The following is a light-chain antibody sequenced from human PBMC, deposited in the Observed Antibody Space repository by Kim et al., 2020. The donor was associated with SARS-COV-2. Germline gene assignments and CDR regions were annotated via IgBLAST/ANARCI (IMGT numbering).Light chain of an antibody. CDR3: SSYTTSNTWV. Sequence: GQSVTISCTGTSSDIGTYNRVSWYRQSPGTAPRLMIYEVTNRPPGVPDRFSGSKSGNTASLTISGLQPEDEADYYCSSYTTSNTWVFGGGTQLTVL. V-gene: IGLV2-18*02. CDR2: EVT. J-gene: IGLJ3*02. CDR1: SSDIGTYNR.